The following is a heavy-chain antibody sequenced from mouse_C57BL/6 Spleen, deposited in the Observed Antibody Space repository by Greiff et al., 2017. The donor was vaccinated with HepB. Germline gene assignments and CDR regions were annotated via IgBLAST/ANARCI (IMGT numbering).Heavy chain of an antibody. CDR2: IHPNSGST. V-gene: IGHV1-64*01. Sequence: QVQLQQPGAELVKPGASVKLSCKASGYTFTSYWMHWVKQRPGQGLEWIGMIHPNSGSTNYNEKCKSKATLTVDKSSSTAYMQLSSLTSEDSAVYYCARSTTGVANYFDYWGQGTTLTVSS. J-gene: IGHJ2*01. CDR3: ARSTTGVANYFDY. D-gene: IGHD1-1*01. CDR1: GYTFTSYW.